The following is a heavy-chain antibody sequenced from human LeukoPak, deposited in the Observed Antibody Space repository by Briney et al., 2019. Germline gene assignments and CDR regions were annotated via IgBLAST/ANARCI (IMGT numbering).Heavy chain of an antibody. CDR3: ARDSQDGYNWGWSRGTATDFDY. CDR1: GFTFSSYS. D-gene: IGHD5-24*01. V-gene: IGHV3-21*01. CDR2: ISSSSSYI. Sequence: GGSLRLSCAASGFTFSSYSMNWVRQAPGKGLEWVSSISSSSSYIYYADSVKGRFTISRDNANNSLYLQMNRLRAEDTAVYCCARDSQDGYNWGWSRGTATDFDYWGQGTLVTVSS. J-gene: IGHJ4*02.